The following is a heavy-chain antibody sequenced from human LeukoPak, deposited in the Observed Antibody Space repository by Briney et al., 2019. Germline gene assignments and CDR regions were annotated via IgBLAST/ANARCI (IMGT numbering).Heavy chain of an antibody. CDR3: GRAVISGVPGGYYGMDV. CDR2: FYPYSRGT. CDR1: GYTFTGYY. D-gene: IGHD3-3*01. V-gene: IGHV1-2*02. J-gene: IGHJ6*01. Sequence: ASVKVSCKASGYTFTGYYMHWVRQAPGQGLEWMGWFYPYSRGTNIAQKFQGRVTMTRDTSISTVYLELKSLKSDDTAVYYCGRAVISGVPGGYYGMDVWGQGTTVTVSS.